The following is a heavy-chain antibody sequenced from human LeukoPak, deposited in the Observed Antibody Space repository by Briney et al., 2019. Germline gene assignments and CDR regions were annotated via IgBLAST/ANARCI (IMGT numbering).Heavy chain of an antibody. V-gene: IGHV4-4*07. Sequence: SETLSLTCTVSGGSISSYYWSWIRQPAGKGLEWIGRIYTSGSTNYNPSLKSRVTMSVDTSKSQFSLKLSSVTAADTAVYYCASATVTRSDYYYYMDVWGKGTTVTVSS. J-gene: IGHJ6*03. D-gene: IGHD4-17*01. CDR2: IYTSGST. CDR3: ASATVTRSDYYYYMDV. CDR1: GGSISSYY.